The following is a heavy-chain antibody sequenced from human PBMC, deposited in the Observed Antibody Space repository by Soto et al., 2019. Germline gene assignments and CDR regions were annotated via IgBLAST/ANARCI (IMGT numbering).Heavy chain of an antibody. CDR1: GFTFSSYS. J-gene: IGHJ4*02. D-gene: IGHD2-15*01. CDR3: ASGSTRYSSVY. Sequence: GGSLRLSCAASGFTFSSYSMNWVRQAPGKGLEWVSSISSSSSYIYYADSVKGRFTISRDNAKNSLYLQMNSLRAEDTAVYYCASGSTRYSSVYWGQGTLVTVSS. CDR2: ISSSSSYI. V-gene: IGHV3-21*01.